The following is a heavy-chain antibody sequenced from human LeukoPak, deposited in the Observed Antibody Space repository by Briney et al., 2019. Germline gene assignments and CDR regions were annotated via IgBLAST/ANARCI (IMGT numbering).Heavy chain of an antibody. Sequence: GGSLRLSCAASGFTFSSYAMSWVRQAPGKGLEWVSYISSSSSTIYYADSVKGRFTISRDNAKNSLYLQMNSLRAEDTAVYYCARGSTYYDSSGQVPFDYWGQGTLVTVSS. CDR3: ARGSTYYDSSGQVPFDY. CDR2: ISSSSSTI. CDR1: GFTFSSYA. J-gene: IGHJ4*02. V-gene: IGHV3-48*01. D-gene: IGHD3-22*01.